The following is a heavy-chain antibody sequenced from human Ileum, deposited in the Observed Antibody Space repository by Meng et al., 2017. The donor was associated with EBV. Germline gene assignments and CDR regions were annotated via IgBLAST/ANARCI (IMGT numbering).Heavy chain of an antibody. V-gene: IGHV1-3*04. Sequence: QGHLVQFGSEVKKPGASVKLSWKASGYTLHSYPIHWVRQAPGQRPEWMGWINTDNGETEFSQKFQGRVTITRDTSATTAYMELISLRSEDTAVYYCASRPGFNIGPFDFWGQGTLVTVSS. J-gene: IGHJ4*02. CDR3: ASRPGFNIGPFDF. CDR1: GYTLHSYP. D-gene: IGHD3/OR15-3a*01. CDR2: INTDNGET.